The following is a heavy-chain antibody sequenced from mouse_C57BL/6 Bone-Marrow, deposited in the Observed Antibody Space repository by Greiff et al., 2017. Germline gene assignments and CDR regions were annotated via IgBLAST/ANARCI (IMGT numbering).Heavy chain of an antibody. V-gene: IGHV1-64*01. CDR1: GYTFTSYW. D-gene: IGHD1-1*01. CDR2: IHPNSGST. J-gene: IGHJ2*01. CDR3: AREGGYYGLDY. Sequence: VQLQQPGAELVKPGASVKLSCKASGYTFTSYWMHWVKQRPGQGLEWIGMIHPNSGSTNYNEKFKSKATLTVDKSSSTAYMQLSSLTSEDSAVYYCAREGGYYGLDYWGQGTTLTVSS.